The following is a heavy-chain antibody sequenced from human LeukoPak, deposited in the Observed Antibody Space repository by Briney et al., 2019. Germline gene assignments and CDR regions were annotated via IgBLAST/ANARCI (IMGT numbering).Heavy chain of an antibody. CDR3: ARDGRCSGGSCYSEAFDI. CDR2: ISTYYGNT. V-gene: IGHV1-18*01. J-gene: IGHJ3*02. Sequence: ASVKVSCKASGYTFTSYGISWVRQAPGQGLEWLGWISTYYGNTNYAQKLQGRVTMTTHTSTTTAYMELRSLRSDDTAVYYCARDGRCSGGSCYSEAFDIWGQGTMVTVSS. CDR1: GYTFTSYG. D-gene: IGHD2-15*01.